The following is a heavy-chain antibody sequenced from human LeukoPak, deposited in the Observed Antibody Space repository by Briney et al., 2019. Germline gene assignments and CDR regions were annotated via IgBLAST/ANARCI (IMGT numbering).Heavy chain of an antibody. CDR3: TKDKGYGDYYYYYGMDV. CDR1: GFTFSNYG. Sequence: GGSLRLSCAASGFTFSNYGMHWVRQAPGKGLEWVTGISYDGTSQYYADSVKGRFTISRDNSRNTMFLQMNSLRAEDTALHYCTKDKGYGDYYYYYGMDVWGQGTTVTVSS. D-gene: IGHD4-17*01. J-gene: IGHJ6*02. V-gene: IGHV3-30*18. CDR2: ISYDGTSQ.